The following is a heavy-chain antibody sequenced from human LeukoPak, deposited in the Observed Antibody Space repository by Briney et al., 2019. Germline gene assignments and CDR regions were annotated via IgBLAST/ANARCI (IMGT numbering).Heavy chain of an antibody. Sequence: ASVKVSCKASGYTFTSYDISWVRQATGQGLEWMGWMNPNSGNTGYAQKFQGRVTMTRNTSISTAYMELSSLRSEDTAVYYCARAYRLSGSYSYGGYWGQGTLVTVSS. D-gene: IGHD1-26*01. J-gene: IGHJ4*02. CDR3: ARAYRLSGSYSYGGY. V-gene: IGHV1-8*01. CDR1: GYTFTSYD. CDR2: MNPNSGNT.